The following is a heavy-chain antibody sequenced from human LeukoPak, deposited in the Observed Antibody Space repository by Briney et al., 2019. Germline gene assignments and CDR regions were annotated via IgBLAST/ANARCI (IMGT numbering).Heavy chain of an antibody. CDR3: AGGPGIAPTGY. D-gene: IGHD6-13*01. CDR1: GGSISSYY. V-gene: IGHV4-59*01. J-gene: IGHJ4*02. Sequence: PSETLSLTCTVSGGSISSYYWSWIRQPPGKGLEWIGYIYYSGSTNYNPSLKSRVTVSVDTSKNQFSLKLSSVTAADTAVYHCAGGPGIAPTGYWGQGTLVTVSS. CDR2: IYYSGST.